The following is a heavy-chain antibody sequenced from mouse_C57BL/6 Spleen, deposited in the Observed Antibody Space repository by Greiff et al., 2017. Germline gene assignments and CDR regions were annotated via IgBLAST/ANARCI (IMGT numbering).Heavy chain of an antibody. CDR3: ARPAVTTLSYWYFDV. D-gene: IGHD2-2*01. CDR2: IDPSDSYT. V-gene: IGHV1-59*01. Sequence: QVQLQQPGAELVRPGTSVKLSCKASGYTFTSYWMHWVKQRPGQGLEWIGVIDPSDSYTNYNQKFKGKATLTVDTSSSTAYMQLSSLTSEDSAVYYCARPAVTTLSYWYFDVWGTGTTVTVSS. CDR1: GYTFTSYW. J-gene: IGHJ1*03.